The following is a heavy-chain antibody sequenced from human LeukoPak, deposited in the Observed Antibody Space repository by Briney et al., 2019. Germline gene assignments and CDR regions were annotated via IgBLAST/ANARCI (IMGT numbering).Heavy chain of an antibody. Sequence: GESLQISCQGSGSSFTSYWIGWVRQLPGKGLEWMGIIYPGDSDTRYSPSFQGQVTISADKSISTSYLQWSSLKASDTAMYYCARSLVTTNFDAFDIWGQGTMVTVSS. CDR2: IYPGDSDT. D-gene: IGHD5-12*01. V-gene: IGHV5-51*01. CDR1: GSSFTSYW. J-gene: IGHJ3*02. CDR3: ARSLVTTNFDAFDI.